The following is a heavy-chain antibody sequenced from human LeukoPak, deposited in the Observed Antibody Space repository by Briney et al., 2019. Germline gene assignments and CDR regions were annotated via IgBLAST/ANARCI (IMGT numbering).Heavy chain of an antibody. CDR1: GGTFSSYA. Sequence: ASVKVSCKASGGTFSSYAISWVRQAPGQGLEWMGGIIPIFGTANYAQKFQGRVTITTDESTSTAYMELSSVRSEDTAVYYCARDRITGTTSWFDPWGQGTLVTVSS. CDR3: ARDRITGTTSWFDP. CDR2: IIPIFGTA. D-gene: IGHD1-7*01. J-gene: IGHJ5*02. V-gene: IGHV1-69*05.